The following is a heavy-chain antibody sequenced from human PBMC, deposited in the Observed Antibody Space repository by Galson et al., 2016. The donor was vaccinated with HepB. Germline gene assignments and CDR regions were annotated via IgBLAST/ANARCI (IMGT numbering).Heavy chain of an antibody. Sequence: LRLSCAASGFTFTDYWMHWVRQVPGKGLVWVSRITDDGNTAYADSVRGRFTISSDNAKSTLYLHMNSLRAEDTAVYYCGSVALGWGQGSLVTVSS. V-gene: IGHV3-74*01. D-gene: IGHD7-27*01. J-gene: IGHJ4*02. CDR2: ITDDGNT. CDR3: GSVALG. CDR1: GFTFTDYW.